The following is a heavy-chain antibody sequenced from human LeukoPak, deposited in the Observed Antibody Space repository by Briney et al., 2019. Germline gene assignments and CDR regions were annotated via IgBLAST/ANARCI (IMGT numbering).Heavy chain of an antibody. J-gene: IGHJ6*02. CDR2: ISSSSSYI. CDR1: GFTFSSYW. V-gene: IGHV3-21*01. CDR3: ARDFDRTLYYGMDV. Sequence: GGSLRLSCAASGFTFSSYWMSWVRQAPGKGLEWVSSISSSSSYIYYADSVKGRFTISRVNAKNSLYLQMNSLRAEDTAVYYCARDFDRTLYYGMDVWGQGTTVTVSS.